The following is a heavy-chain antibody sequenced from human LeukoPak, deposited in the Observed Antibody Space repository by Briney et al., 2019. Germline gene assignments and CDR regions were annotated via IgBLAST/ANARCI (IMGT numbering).Heavy chain of an antibody. J-gene: IGHJ5*02. CDR1: GYTSTSYD. V-gene: IGHV1-8*01. D-gene: IGHD2-2*01. CDR2: MNPNSGNT. Sequence: ASVKVSCKASGYTSTSYDINWVRQATGQGLEWMGWMNPNSGNTGYAQKFQGRVTMTRNTSISTAYMELSSLRSEDTAVYYCARGRLGYCSSTSCYAGWFDPWGQGTLVTVSS. CDR3: ARGRLGYCSSTSCYAGWFDP.